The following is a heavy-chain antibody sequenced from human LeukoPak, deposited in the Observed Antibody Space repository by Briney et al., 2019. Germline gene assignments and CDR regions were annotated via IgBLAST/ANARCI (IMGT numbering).Heavy chain of an antibody. D-gene: IGHD3-22*01. V-gene: IGHV4-34*01. CDR1: GGSFSGYY. J-gene: IGHJ3*02. Sequence: SETLSLTCAVYGGSFSGYYWSWIRQPPGKGLEWIGEINHSGSTNYDPSLKSRVTIAVDTSKNQFSLKLNSVTAADTAVYYCARESYYDSSGYSHDAFDIWGQGTMVTVSS. CDR2: INHSGST. CDR3: ARESYYDSSGYSHDAFDI.